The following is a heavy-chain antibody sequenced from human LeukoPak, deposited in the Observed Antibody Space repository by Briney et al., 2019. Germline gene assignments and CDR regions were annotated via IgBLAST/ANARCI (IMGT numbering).Heavy chain of an antibody. D-gene: IGHD5/OR15-5a*01. CDR3: AKDVSFDY. Sequence: GGSLRLSCAASGFTFDDYAMHWVRQAPGKGLEWVSGISWNSGSIGYADSVKGRFTISRDNAKNSLYLQMNSLRAKDTAVYYCAKDVSFDYWGQGTLVTVSS. CDR2: ISWNSGSI. J-gene: IGHJ4*02. V-gene: IGHV3-9*01. CDR1: GFTFDDYA.